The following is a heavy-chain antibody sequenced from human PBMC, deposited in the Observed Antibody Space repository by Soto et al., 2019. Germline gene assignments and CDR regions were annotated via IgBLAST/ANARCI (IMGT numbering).Heavy chain of an antibody. J-gene: IGHJ6*02. V-gene: IGHV1-69*06. CDR3: ARDPSSSAQYYYYYGMDV. CDR1: GGTFSSYA. CDR2: IIPIFGTA. Sequence: AASVKVSCKASGGTFSSYAISWVRQAPGQGLEWMGGIIPIFGTANYAQKFQGRVTITADKSTSTAYMELSSLRSEDTAVYYCARDPSSSAQYYYYYGMDVWGQGTTVTVSS. D-gene: IGHD6-6*01.